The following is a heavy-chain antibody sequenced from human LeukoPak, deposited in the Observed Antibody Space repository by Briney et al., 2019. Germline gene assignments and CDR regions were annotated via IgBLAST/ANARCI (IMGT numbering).Heavy chain of an antibody. CDR1: GFTFDDYG. J-gene: IGHJ6*03. CDR3: ARALSNYVDYYYYYYMDV. D-gene: IGHD4-11*01. Sequence: GGSLRLSCAASGFTFDDYGMSWVRQAPGKGLEWVSGINWNGGNTGYVDSVKGRFTISRDNTKNSLYLQMNSLRVEDTALYYCARALSNYVDYYYYYYMDVWGKGTTVTVSS. CDR2: INWNGGNT. V-gene: IGHV3-20*04.